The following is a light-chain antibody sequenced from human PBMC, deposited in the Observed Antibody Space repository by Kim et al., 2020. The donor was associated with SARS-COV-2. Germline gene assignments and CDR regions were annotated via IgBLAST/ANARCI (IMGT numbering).Light chain of an antibody. J-gene: IGLJ1*01. V-gene: IGLV1-44*01. Sequence: GQRVSSSWSGSFSNIGGNNVNWYQHIPGRAPRLLIHTNNQRPSGVPDRFAGSKSDTSASLAISGLQSDDEADYYCAAWDGRLNAYVFGTGTKVTVL. CDR3: AAWDGRLNAYV. CDR2: TNN. CDR1: FSNIGGNN.